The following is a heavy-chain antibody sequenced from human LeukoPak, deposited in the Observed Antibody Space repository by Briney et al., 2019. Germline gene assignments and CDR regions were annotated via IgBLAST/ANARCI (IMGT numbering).Heavy chain of an antibody. CDR2: IIPILGIA. Sequence: SVKVSCKASGGTFSSYAISWVRQAPGQGLEWMGRIIPILGIANYAQKFQGRVTITTDESTSTAYMELSSLRSEDTAVYYCARVYRYCSSTSCYDAFDIWGQGTMVTVSS. V-gene: IGHV1-69*04. CDR1: GGTFSSYA. J-gene: IGHJ3*02. D-gene: IGHD2-2*01. CDR3: ARVYRYCSSTSCYDAFDI.